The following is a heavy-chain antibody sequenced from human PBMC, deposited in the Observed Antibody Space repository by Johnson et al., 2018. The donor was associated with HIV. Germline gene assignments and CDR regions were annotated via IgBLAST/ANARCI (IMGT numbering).Heavy chain of an antibody. CDR3: SRGQGWIQRWFDGFDI. V-gene: IGHV3-9*03. D-gene: IGHD5-18*01. J-gene: IGHJ3*02. CDR1: GFTFDYYD. Sequence: VQLVESGGGLVQPGRSLRLSCAASGFTFDYYDMHWVRQAPGKGLEWVAGISWDRGRIGYVDSVKGRFTVSRDNAKNSLYLQMNSLRAEDMAVYYCSRGQGWIQRWFDGFDIWGQGTMVTVSS. CDR2: ISWDRGRI.